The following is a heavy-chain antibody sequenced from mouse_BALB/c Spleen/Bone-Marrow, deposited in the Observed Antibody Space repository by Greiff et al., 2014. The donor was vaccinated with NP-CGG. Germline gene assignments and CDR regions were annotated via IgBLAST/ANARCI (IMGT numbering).Heavy chain of an antibody. D-gene: IGHD4-1*01. CDR3: ARVRNWAAY. J-gene: IGHJ2*01. CDR1: GYAFSSYW. CDR2: IYPGDGDT. V-gene: IGHV1-80*01. Sequence: LQESGAELVRPGSSVKISCKASGYAFSSYWMNWVKQRPGQGLEWIGQIYPGDGDTNYNGKFKGKATLTADKSSSTAYMQLSSLTSEDSAVYFCARVRNWAAYWGQGAALTVSA.